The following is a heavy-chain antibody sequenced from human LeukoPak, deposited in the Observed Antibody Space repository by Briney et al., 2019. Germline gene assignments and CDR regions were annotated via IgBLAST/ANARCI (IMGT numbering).Heavy chain of an antibody. CDR1: GYTFTSYD. CDR3: ARGGCSSTSCYDP. J-gene: IGHJ5*02. CDR2: MNPNSGNT. D-gene: IGHD2-2*01. V-gene: IGHV1-8*03. Sequence: ASVKLSYKASGYTFTSYDINWVRQATGQGLEWMGWMNPNSGNTGYAQKFQGRVTITRNTSISTAYMELSSLRSEDTAVYYCARGGCSSTSCYDPWGQGTLVTVSS.